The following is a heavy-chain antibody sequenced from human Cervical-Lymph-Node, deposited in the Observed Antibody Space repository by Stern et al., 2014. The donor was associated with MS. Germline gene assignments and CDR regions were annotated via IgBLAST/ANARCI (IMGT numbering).Heavy chain of an antibody. CDR3: ARQNMVRGVTELDF. J-gene: IGHJ4*02. Sequence: VQLVESGTEVKKSGASVRVSCKASGYTFSIYYMHWVRQAPGPGLEWLGIINTATGGTTYAQKFQDRVTMTNDTSTSTLYLEMSSLISEDTAVYYCARQNMVRGVTELDFWGQGTLVTVSS. D-gene: IGHD3-10*01. CDR1: GYTFSIYY. V-gene: IGHV1-46*01. CDR2: INTATGGT.